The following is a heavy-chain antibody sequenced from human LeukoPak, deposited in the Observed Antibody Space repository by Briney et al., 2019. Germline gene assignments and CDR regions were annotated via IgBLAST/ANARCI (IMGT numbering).Heavy chain of an antibody. V-gene: IGHV1-2*04. Sequence: VASVKVSCKASGYTFTGYYMHWVRQAPGQGLEWMGWINPNSGGTNYAQKFQGWVTMTRDTSISTAYMELSRLRSDDTAVYYCAARTDTAMVTIDYWGQGTLVTVSS. CDR3: AARTDTAMVTIDY. D-gene: IGHD5-18*01. CDR1: GYTFTGYY. CDR2: INPNSGGT. J-gene: IGHJ4*02.